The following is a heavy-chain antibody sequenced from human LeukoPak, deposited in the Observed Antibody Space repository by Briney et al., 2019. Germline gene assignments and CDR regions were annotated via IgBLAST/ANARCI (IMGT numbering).Heavy chain of an antibody. CDR3: AREQYGDYTLYYYYGMDV. V-gene: IGHV3-30-3*01. D-gene: IGHD4-17*01. CDR1: GLTFSSYA. J-gene: IGHJ6*02. CDR2: ISYDGSNK. Sequence: GGSLRLSCAASGLTFSSYAMHWVRQAPGKGLEWVAVISYDGSNKYYADSVKGRFTISRDNSKNTLYLQMNSLRAEDTAVYYCAREQYGDYTLYYYYGMDVWGQGTTVTVSS.